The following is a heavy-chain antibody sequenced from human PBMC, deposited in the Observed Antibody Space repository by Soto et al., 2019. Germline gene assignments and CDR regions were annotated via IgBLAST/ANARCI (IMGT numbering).Heavy chain of an antibody. Sequence: LETLSLTCAVYGGSFSGYYWSWIRQPPGKGLEWIGEINHSGSTYYNPSLKSRVTISVDTSKNQFSLKLSSVTAADTAVYYCTRLNLGIAVAGDDYWGQGTLVTVSS. CDR2: INHSGST. CDR3: TRLNLGIAVAGDDY. V-gene: IGHV4-34*01. CDR1: GGSFSGYY. J-gene: IGHJ4*02. D-gene: IGHD6-19*01.